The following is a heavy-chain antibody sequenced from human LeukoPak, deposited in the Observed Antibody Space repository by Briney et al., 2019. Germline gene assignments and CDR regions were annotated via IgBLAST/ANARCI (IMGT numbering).Heavy chain of an antibody. V-gene: IGHV3-7*05. CDR2: IKQDGSEK. CDR1: GFTFSTHW. CDR3: ANALGAHYFDS. J-gene: IGHJ4*02. Sequence: GGSLRLSCAASGFTFSTHWMIWVRQAPGKGLEWVANIKQDGSEKYYVDSVKGRSIISRDNAKNSLYLQMNSLRAEDTAVYYCANALGAHYFDSWGQGTLVTVSS. D-gene: IGHD1-26*01.